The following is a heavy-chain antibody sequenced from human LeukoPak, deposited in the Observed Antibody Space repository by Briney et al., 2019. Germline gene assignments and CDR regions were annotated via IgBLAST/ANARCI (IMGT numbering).Heavy chain of an antibody. CDR2: IYYSGST. D-gene: IGHD5-18*01. J-gene: IGHJ4*02. CDR1: GGSISSSSYY. V-gene: IGHV4-39*01. Sequence: PSETLSLTCTVSGGSISSSSYYWGWIRQPPGKGLEWIGSIYYSGSTYYNPSLKSRVTISVDTSKNQFSLKLSSVTAADTAVYHCARPLMGGYSYGYAYWGQGTLVTVSS. CDR3: ARPLMGGYSYGYAY.